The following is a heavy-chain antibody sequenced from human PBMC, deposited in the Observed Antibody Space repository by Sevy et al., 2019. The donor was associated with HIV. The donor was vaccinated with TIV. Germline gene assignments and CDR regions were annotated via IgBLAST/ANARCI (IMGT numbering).Heavy chain of an antibody. CDR2: IKQDESEK. D-gene: IGHD2-2*01. J-gene: IGHJ6*02. V-gene: IGHV3-7*01. CDR3: ARDLIVRTGMFYYGMDV. CDR1: GFTVGTDW. Sequence: GGSLRLSCAASGFTVGTDWMSWVLQAPGKVLQWVASIKQDESEKNYVDSVKGRFTISRDNAKNSLALQMNSLRAEDTAVYYCARDLIVRTGMFYYGMDVWGQGTTVTVSS.